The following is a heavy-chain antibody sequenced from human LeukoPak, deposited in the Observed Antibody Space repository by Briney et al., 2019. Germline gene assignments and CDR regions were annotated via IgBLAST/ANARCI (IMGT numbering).Heavy chain of an antibody. CDR1: GGTFSSYA. Sequence: SVKVSCKASGGTFSSYAISWVRQAPGQGLEWMGGIIPIFGTANYAQKFQGRVTITTDESTSTAYMELSSLRSEDTAVYYCARMGQQLASHYYYYYMDVWGKGTTVTVSS. J-gene: IGHJ6*03. D-gene: IGHD6-13*01. CDR2: IIPIFGTA. CDR3: ARMGQQLASHYYYYYMDV. V-gene: IGHV1-69*05.